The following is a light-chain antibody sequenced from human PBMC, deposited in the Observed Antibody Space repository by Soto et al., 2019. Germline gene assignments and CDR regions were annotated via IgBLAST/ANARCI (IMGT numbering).Light chain of an antibody. CDR1: QSVSSN. V-gene: IGKV3-15*01. J-gene: IGKJ1*01. Sequence: EIVMTQSPATLSVSPGERATLSCRASQSVSSNLAWYQQKPGQAPRLLIYGASTRATGIPARFSGSGSGTEFTLTISSLQSEDFAVYYCQQYNNWPPWKCGQGTKVEIK. CDR2: GAS. CDR3: QQYNNWPPWK.